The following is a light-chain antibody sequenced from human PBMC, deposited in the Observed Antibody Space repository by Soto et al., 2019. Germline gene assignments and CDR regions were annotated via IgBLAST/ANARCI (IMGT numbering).Light chain of an antibody. V-gene: IGKV3-15*01. CDR3: QQYNNWPWT. CDR2: GAS. CDR1: QSVSSN. J-gene: IGKJ1*01. Sequence: EIVMTQSPATLSVSPGERATLSCRASQSVSSNLAWYQQTPGQAPRLLIYGASTRATGIPGRFSGSGSGTEFTLTISSLQSEDFAIYYCQQYNNWPWTVGQGTKVDIK.